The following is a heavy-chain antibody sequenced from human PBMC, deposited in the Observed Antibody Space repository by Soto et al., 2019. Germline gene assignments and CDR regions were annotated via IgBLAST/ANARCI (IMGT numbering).Heavy chain of an antibody. D-gene: IGHD3-22*01. CDR3: AREWVYFYDQYYYYGMDV. Sequence: SETLSLTCTVSGGSISSYYWSWIRQPAGKGLEWIGRIYTSGSTNYNPSLKSRVTMSVDTSKNQFSLKLSSVTAADAAVYYCAREWVYFYDQYYYYGMDVWGQGTTVTVSS. J-gene: IGHJ6*02. CDR1: GGSISSYY. CDR2: IYTSGST. V-gene: IGHV4-4*07.